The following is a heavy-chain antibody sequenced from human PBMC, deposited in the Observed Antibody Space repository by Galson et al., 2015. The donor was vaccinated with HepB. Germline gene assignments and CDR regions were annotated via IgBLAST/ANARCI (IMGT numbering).Heavy chain of an antibody. Sequence: SLRLYCPAPGFTYRSYAMHWVRQAPGKGLEYVSAICGNGGSTYYADSVKGRFTISRDNSKNALYLQMSSLRAEDTAVYYCVKDWGSGSYYPPHFDYWGQGTLVTVSS. CDR1: GFTYRSYA. CDR3: VKDWGSGSYYPPHFDY. CDR2: ICGNGGST. V-gene: IGHV3-64D*09. J-gene: IGHJ4*02. D-gene: IGHD1-26*01.